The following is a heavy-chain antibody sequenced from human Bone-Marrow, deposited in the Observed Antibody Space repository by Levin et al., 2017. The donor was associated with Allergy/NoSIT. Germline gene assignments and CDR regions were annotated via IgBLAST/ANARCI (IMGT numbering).Heavy chain of an antibody. CDR2: IWYDGSNK. CDR1: GFTFSSYG. CDR3: AREDRSGYAP. J-gene: IGHJ5*02. V-gene: IGHV3-33*01. Sequence: GESLKISCAASGFTFSSYGMHWVRQAPGKGLEWVAVIWYDGSNKYYADSVKGRFTISRDNSKNTLYLQMNSLRAEDTAVYYCAREDRSGYAPWGQGTLVTVSS. D-gene: IGHD3-22*01.